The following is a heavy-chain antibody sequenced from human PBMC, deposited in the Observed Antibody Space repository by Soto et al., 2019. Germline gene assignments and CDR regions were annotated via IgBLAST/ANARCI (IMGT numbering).Heavy chain of an antibody. CDR3: ARDRGEYGYYMGV. J-gene: IGHJ6*03. D-gene: IGHD3-10*01. CDR2: IIPMLGIA. V-gene: IGHV1-69*08. Sequence: QVQLVQSGAEVKKPGSSVKLSCKASGGTFSSYTISWVRPAPGQGLEWMGRIIPMLGIANYAPKFQGRATIPADKSTRTGYTELSSLRSEDTAVYYCARDRGEYGYYMGVWGKGTTVTVSS. CDR1: GGTFSSYT.